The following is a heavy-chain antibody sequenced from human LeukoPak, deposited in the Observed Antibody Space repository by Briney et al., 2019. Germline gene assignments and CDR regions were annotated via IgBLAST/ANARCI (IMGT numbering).Heavy chain of an antibody. J-gene: IGHJ5*02. V-gene: IGHV4-34*01. CDR2: INHSGST. D-gene: IGHD3-3*01. Sequence: PETLSLTCAVYGGSFSGYYWSWIRQPPGKGLEWIGEINHSGSTNYNPSLKSRVTISVDTSKNQFSLKLSSVTAADTAVYHCARRRDDFWSGYYTGWFDPWGQGTLVTVSS. CDR3: ARRRDDFWSGYYTGWFDP. CDR1: GGSFSGYY.